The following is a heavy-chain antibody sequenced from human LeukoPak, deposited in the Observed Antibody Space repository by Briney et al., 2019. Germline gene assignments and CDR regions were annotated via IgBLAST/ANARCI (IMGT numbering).Heavy chain of an antibody. CDR2: IYYSGST. Sequence: SETLSLTCTVSGGSISSYYWSWIRQPPGKGLEWIGYIYYSGSTNYNPSLKSRVTISVDTSKNQFSLKLSSVTAADTAVYYCARIGYNFGYYFDSWGQGALVTVSS. V-gene: IGHV4-59*01. CDR1: GGSISSYY. D-gene: IGHD5-12*01. CDR3: ARIGYNFGYYFDS. J-gene: IGHJ4*02.